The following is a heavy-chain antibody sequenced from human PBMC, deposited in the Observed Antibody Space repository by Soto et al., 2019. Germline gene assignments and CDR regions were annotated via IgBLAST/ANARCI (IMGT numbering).Heavy chain of an antibody. CDR2: ISGSGGST. V-gene: IGHV3-23*01. Sequence: GGSLRLSCAASGFTFSSYAMSWVRQAPGKGLEWVSAISGSGGSTYYADSVKGRFTISRDNSKNTLYLQMNSLRAEDTAVYYCAKDRGSSSWLLGWFDPWGQGTLVTVSS. CDR1: GFTFSSYA. J-gene: IGHJ5*02. CDR3: AKDRGSSSWLLGWFDP. D-gene: IGHD6-13*01.